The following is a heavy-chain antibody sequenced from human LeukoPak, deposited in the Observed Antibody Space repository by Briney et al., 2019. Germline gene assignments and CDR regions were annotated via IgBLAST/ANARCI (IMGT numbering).Heavy chain of an antibody. CDR1: GVSISSYY. CDR2: IHTSGST. CDR3: ARGNYVYCGGDCSRGAFDM. J-gene: IGHJ3*02. Sequence: KTSETLSLTCTVSGVSISSYYWSWIRQPAGKGLEWIGRIHTSGSTNNNPSLKSRVTMSVDTSKNQFSLQLSSVTAADTAVYYCARGNYVYCGGDCSRGAFDMWGQGTMVTVSS. D-gene: IGHD2-21*02. V-gene: IGHV4-4*07.